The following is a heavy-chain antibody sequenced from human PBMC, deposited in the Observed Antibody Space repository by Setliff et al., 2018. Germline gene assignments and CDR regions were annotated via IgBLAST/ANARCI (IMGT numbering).Heavy chain of an antibody. CDR2: MYFSGST. V-gene: IGHV4-39*07. D-gene: IGHD3-22*01. Sequence: SETLSLTCTVSGGSISTNSYYWGWIRQPPGKGLEWIGSMYFSGSTYYDPSLKSRVTISIDKSKNQFSLKMSSVTAADTAVYYCARAPRYFDSTGSYFDGWGQGTLVTVSS. J-gene: IGHJ4*02. CDR1: GGSISTNSYY. CDR3: ARAPRYFDSTGSYFDG.